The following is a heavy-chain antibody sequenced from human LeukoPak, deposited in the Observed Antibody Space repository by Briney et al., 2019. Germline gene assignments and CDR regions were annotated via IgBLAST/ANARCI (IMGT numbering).Heavy chain of an antibody. J-gene: IGHJ4*02. CDR2: ISSSSSYI. Sequence: GESLRLSCAGSGFTFSSYAMSWVRQAPGKGLEWVSSISSSSSYIYYADSVKGRFTISRDNAKNSLYLQMNSLRAEDTAVYYCARNLGSSGWYLPTDYWGQGTLVTVSS. CDR1: GFTFSSYA. V-gene: IGHV3-21*01. CDR3: ARNLGSSGWYLPTDY. D-gene: IGHD6-19*01.